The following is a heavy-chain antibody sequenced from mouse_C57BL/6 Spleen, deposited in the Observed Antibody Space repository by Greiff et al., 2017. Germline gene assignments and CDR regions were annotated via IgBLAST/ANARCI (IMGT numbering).Heavy chain of an antibody. J-gene: IGHJ4*01. V-gene: IGHV1-18*01. CDR3: ARDGGLYAMDY. CDR1: GYTFTDYN. Sequence: VQLKQSGPELVKPGASVKIPCKASGYTFTDYNMDWVKQSHGKSLEWIGDINPNNGGTSYNQKFKGKATLTVDKSSSTAYMELRSLTSEDTAVYYCARDGGLYAMDYWGQGTSVTVSS. D-gene: IGHD2-3*01. CDR2: INPNNGGT.